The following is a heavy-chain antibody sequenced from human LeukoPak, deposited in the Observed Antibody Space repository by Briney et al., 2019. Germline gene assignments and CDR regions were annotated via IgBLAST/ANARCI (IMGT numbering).Heavy chain of an antibody. CDR3: AREDYSGYDFYDY. Sequence: GGSLRLSCSASGFTFNSYVMHWVRQAPGKGLEYVSAISSNGGSTYYADSVKGRFTISRDNSKNTLYLQMSSLRVEDTAVYYCAREDYSGYDFYDYWGQGSLVTVSS. J-gene: IGHJ4*02. V-gene: IGHV3-64D*09. CDR1: GFTFNSYV. CDR2: ISSNGGST. D-gene: IGHD5-12*01.